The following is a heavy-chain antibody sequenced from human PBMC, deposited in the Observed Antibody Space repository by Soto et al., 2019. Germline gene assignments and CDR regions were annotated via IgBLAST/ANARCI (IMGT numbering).Heavy chain of an antibody. V-gene: IGHV3-74*01. D-gene: IGHD6-6*01. CDR1: GFTFSSYW. J-gene: IGHJ4*02. Sequence: GGSLRLSCAASGFTFSSYWMHWVRQAPGKGLVWVSRINSDGSSTSYADSVKGRFTISRDNAKNTLYLQMNSLGAEDTAVYYCASGQYSSSSLSAFDYWGQGTLVTVSS. CDR3: ASGQYSSSSLSAFDY. CDR2: INSDGSST.